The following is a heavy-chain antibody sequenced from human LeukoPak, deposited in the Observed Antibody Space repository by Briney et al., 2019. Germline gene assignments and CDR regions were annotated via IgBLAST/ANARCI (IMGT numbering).Heavy chain of an antibody. D-gene: IGHD2-2*01. CDR1: GYTFTGYY. J-gene: IGHJ6*02. V-gene: IGHV1-2*02. CDR2: INPNSGGT. CDR3: ARDLMEVPAAMSYYGMDV. Sequence: ASVKVSCKASGYTFTGYYMHWVRQAPGQGLEWMGWINPNSGGTNYAQKLQGRVTMTTDTSTSTAYMELRSLRSDDTAVYYCARDLMEVPAAMSYYGMDVWGQGTTVTVSS.